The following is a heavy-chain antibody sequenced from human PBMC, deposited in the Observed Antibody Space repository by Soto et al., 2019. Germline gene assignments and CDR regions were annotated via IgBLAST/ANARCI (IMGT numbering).Heavy chain of an antibody. D-gene: IGHD3-9*01. J-gene: IGHJ5*02. CDR3: ARGGYYDILTGYYRDNWFDP. CDR1: GGTFSSYA. Sequence: QVQLVQSGAEVKKPGSSVKVSCKASGGTFSSYAISWVRQAPGQGLEWMGGIIPIFGTANYAQKFQGRVTITADESTSTAYMELSSLRSEDTAVYYCARGGYYDILTGYYRDNWFDPWGQGTLVTVSS. V-gene: IGHV1-69*01. CDR2: IIPIFGTA.